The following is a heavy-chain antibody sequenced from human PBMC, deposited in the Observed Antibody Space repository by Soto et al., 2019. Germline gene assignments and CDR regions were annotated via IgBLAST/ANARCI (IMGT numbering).Heavy chain of an antibody. V-gene: IGHV4-39*01. J-gene: IGHJ4*02. CDR1: GGSISRSSYY. D-gene: IGHD3-10*01. Sequence: SETLSLTCTVSGGSISRSSYYWGWIRQPPGKGLEWIGSIYYSGSTYYNPSLKSRVTISVDTSKNQFSLKLSSVTAADTAVYYCAGPRHLWFGEPYYFDYWGQGTLVTVSS. CDR2: IYYSGST. CDR3: AGPRHLWFGEPYYFDY.